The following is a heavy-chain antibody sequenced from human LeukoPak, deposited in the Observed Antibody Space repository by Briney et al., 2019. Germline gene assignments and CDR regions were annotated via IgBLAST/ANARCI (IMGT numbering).Heavy chain of an antibody. Sequence: SETLSLTCTVSGGSISSYYWSWVRQPPGKGLEWVGYIYYSGSTNYNPSLKRGVTISVDTYKKKFSLKLRSVTAADTTVYYCARAIPPAGRKGGAFDIWGQGTMVTVSS. CDR1: GGSISSYY. J-gene: IGHJ3*02. CDR3: ARAIPPAGRKGGAFDI. CDR2: IYYSGST. D-gene: IGHD2-15*01. V-gene: IGHV4-59*01.